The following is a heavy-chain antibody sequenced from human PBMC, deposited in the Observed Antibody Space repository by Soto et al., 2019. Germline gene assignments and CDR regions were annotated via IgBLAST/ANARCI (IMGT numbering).Heavy chain of an antibody. J-gene: IGHJ4*02. Sequence: SEALSLTCTVSGGSISSSSYYWGWIRQPPGKGLEWIGSIYYSGSTYYNPSLKSRVTISVDTSKNQFSLKLSSVTAADTAVYYCARPGCSGGSCYGHFDYWGQGTLVTVSS. CDR3: ARPGCSGGSCYGHFDY. CDR1: GGSISSSSYY. V-gene: IGHV4-39*01. CDR2: IYYSGST. D-gene: IGHD2-15*01.